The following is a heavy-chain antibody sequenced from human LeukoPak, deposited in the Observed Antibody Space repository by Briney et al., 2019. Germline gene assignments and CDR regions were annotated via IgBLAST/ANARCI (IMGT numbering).Heavy chain of an antibody. J-gene: IGHJ4*02. CDR3: AGDRYGDYGFDY. CDR2: ISSSGSYM. Sequence: GGSLRLSCAASGFTFSDYYMSWIRQAPGKGLEWVSFISSSGSYMSYADSVKGRFTISRDNAVNSLYLQMNSLRAEDTAIYYCAGDRYGDYGFDYWGQGTLVTVSS. V-gene: IGHV3-11*04. D-gene: IGHD4-17*01. CDR1: GFTFSDYY.